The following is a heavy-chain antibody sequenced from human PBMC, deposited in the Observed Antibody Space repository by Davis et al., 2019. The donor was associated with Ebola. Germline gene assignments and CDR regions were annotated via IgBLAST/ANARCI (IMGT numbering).Heavy chain of an antibody. D-gene: IGHD4-17*01. CDR1: GFTFSSYW. CDR3: ATVTDSFTDDALDI. J-gene: IGHJ3*02. V-gene: IGHV3-74*01. Sequence: GESLKISCAASGFTFSSYWMHWVRQAPGKGLVWVSGIKNDGSTTTYADSVKGRFTISRDNAGDTLYLQMNSLRAEDTAIYYCATVTDSFTDDALDIWGQGTMVVVSS. CDR2: IKNDGSTT.